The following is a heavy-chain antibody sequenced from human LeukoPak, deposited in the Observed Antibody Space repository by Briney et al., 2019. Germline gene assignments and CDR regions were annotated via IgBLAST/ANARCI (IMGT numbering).Heavy chain of an antibody. Sequence: GGSLRLSCAASGFTFSSYAMHWVRQAPGKGLEWVAVISYDGSNKYYADSVKGRFTISRDNAKNSLYLQMNSLRAEDTAVYYCAREIRDYGMDVWGQGTTVTVSS. J-gene: IGHJ6*02. CDR3: AREIRDYGMDV. CDR1: GFTFSSYA. CDR2: ISYDGSNK. D-gene: IGHD3-10*01. V-gene: IGHV3-30-3*01.